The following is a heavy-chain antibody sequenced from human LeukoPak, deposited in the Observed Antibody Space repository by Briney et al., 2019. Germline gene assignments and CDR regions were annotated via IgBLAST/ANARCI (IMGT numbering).Heavy chain of an antibody. Sequence: GGSLRLSCAASGFTFSDYYMSWIRQAPGKGLEWVSYISGSGSSIYYADSVKGRFTISRDNAKNSLYLQMNSLRAEDTAVYYCARRKYSGYDAWDQYYYYYYGMDVWGQGTTVTVSS. V-gene: IGHV3-11*01. CDR2: ISGSGSSI. J-gene: IGHJ6*02. CDR1: GFTFSDYY. CDR3: ARRKYSGYDAWDQYYYYYYGMDV. D-gene: IGHD5-12*01.